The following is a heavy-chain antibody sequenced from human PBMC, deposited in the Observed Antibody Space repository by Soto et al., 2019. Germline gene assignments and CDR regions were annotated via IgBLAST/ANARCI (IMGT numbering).Heavy chain of an antibody. J-gene: IGHJ6*03. Sequence: QVQLQQWGAGLLKPSETLSLTCAVYGGSFSGYYWSWIRQPPGKGLEWIVEINHSGSTNYNPSLKSRVTISVDTSKNQFSLKLSSVTAADTAVYYCARGVVIVRADYYYYMDVWGKGTTVTVSS. CDR2: INHSGST. D-gene: IGHD3-22*01. V-gene: IGHV4-34*01. CDR3: ARGVVIVRADYYYYMDV. CDR1: GGSFSGYY.